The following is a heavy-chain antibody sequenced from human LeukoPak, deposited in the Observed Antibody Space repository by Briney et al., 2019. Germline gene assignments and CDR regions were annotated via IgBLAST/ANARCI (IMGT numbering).Heavy chain of an antibody. V-gene: IGHV4-4*02. CDR3: ARDPHCSSTNCPFDL. J-gene: IGHJ4*02. CDR2: IWRSDHT. CDR1: GGSISSSDW. Sequence: KPSETLSLTCAVSGGSISSSDWWSWVRQPPGRGLEWIGYIWRSDHTNYNPSLKSRVTMSLDKSKNQFSLKLSSVTAADTAVYYCARDPHCSSTNCPFDLWGQGTLVIVSS. D-gene: IGHD2-2*01.